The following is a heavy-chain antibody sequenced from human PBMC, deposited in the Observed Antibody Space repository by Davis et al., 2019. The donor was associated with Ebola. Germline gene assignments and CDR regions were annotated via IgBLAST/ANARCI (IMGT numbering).Heavy chain of an antibody. J-gene: IGHJ6*03. CDR3: AKDSPGRVDEDYMDV. CDR1: GFTFSSYD. Sequence: GESLKISCAASGFTFSSYDMHWVRQATGKGLEWVSAIGTAGDTYYPGSVKGRFTISRDNSKNTLYLQMNSLRAEDTAVYYCAKDSPGRVDEDYMDVWGKGTTVTVSS. CDR2: IGTAGDT. V-gene: IGHV3-13*01. D-gene: IGHD2-15*01.